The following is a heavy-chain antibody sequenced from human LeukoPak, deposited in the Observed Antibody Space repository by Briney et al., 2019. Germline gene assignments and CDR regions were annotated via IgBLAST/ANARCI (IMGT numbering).Heavy chain of an antibody. J-gene: IGHJ6*02. CDR2: IYYSGST. Sequence: SETLSLTCTVSGGSISSYYWSWIRQPPGKGREWIGYIYYSGSTNYNPSLKSRVTISVDTSKNQFSLKLSSVTAADTDVYYCARDRFTRYCSGGSCYAYYYSMDVWGQGTTVTVSS. V-gene: IGHV4-59*01. CDR3: ARDRFTRYCSGGSCYAYYYSMDV. CDR1: GGSISSYY. D-gene: IGHD2-15*01.